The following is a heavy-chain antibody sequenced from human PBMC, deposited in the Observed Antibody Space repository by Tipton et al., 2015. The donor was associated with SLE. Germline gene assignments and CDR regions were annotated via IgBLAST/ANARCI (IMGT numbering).Heavy chain of an antibody. Sequence: QSGAEVKKPGASVKVSCKASGYTSTSYYMHWVRQAPGQGLEWMGIINPSGGSTSYAQKFQGRVTMTRDTSTSTVYMELSSLRSEDTAVYYCARGRITGTPHLGWYFDLWGRGTLVTVSS. D-gene: IGHD1-7*01. CDR1: GYTSTSYY. CDR3: ARGRITGTPHLGWYFDL. V-gene: IGHV1-46*01. J-gene: IGHJ2*01. CDR2: INPSGGST.